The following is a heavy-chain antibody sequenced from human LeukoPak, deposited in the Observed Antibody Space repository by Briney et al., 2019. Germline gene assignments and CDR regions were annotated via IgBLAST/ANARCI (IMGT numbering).Heavy chain of an antibody. J-gene: IGHJ6*02. CDR1: GYTFTSYD. Sequence: ASLRVCSKASGYTFTSYDISWVRQATGQGLEWKRWMNPNSGNTAYAQRFQGRVTMTRNTSISTAYMELSSLRSEDTAVYYCARPRYSSGWSSHYYYYYGMDVWGQGTTVTVSS. V-gene: IGHV1-8*01. D-gene: IGHD6-19*01. CDR3: ARPRYSSGWSSHYYYYYGMDV. CDR2: MNPNSGNT.